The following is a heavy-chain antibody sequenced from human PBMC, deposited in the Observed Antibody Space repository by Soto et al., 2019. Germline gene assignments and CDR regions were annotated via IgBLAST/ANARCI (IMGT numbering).Heavy chain of an antibody. D-gene: IGHD3-3*01. J-gene: IGHJ4*02. Sequence: ASVKVSCKASGYTFTIYAMHWVRQAPGQGLEWMGWINADSGNTKYSQKFQGRVTMTRNTSISTAYMELSSLRSEDTAVYYCVREKSGYYDYWGQGTLVTVSS. CDR3: VREKSGYYDY. V-gene: IGHV1-3*01. CDR2: INADSGNT. CDR1: GYTFTIYA.